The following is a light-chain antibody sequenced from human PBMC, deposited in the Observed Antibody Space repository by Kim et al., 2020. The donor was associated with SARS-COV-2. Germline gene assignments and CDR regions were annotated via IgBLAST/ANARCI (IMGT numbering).Light chain of an antibody. V-gene: IGKV3-20*01. CDR2: GAS. CDR1: QRVSADF. CDR3: QQYGDPPPWT. Sequence: PGGRVTISCRASQRVSADFLAWYQQRPGQAPGLLIHGASRRVSGIPDRFSGSGSGTEFTLTISRLEPEDVAVYYCQQYGDPPPWTFGQGTKVDIK. J-gene: IGKJ1*01.